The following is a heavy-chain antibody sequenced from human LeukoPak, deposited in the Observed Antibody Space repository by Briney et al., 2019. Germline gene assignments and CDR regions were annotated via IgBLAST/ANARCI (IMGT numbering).Heavy chain of an antibody. CDR1: GFTFSSYS. V-gene: IGHV3-21*01. CDR3: ARDGRRGYSYGFFDY. CDR2: ISSSSSYI. D-gene: IGHD5-18*01. Sequence: GGSLRLFCAASGFTFSSYSMNWVRQAPGKGLEWVSSISSSSSYIYYADSVKGRFTISRDNAKNSLYLQMNSLRSEDTAVYYCARDGRRGYSYGFFDYWGQGTLVTVSS. J-gene: IGHJ4*02.